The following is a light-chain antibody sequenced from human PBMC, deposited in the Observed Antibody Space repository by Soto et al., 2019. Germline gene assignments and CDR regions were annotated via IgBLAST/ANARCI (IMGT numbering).Light chain of an antibody. CDR1: QSIHSN. Sequence: EIVMTQSPATLSVSPGERATLSCRARQSIHSNLTWYQQKPGLAPRLLFYAASTRAAGIPARFSGSGSGTEFTLTISSMQSEDFAVYYCQQYNDWPWTLGQGTKVDIK. V-gene: IGKV3-15*01. J-gene: IGKJ1*01. CDR3: QQYNDWPWT. CDR2: AAS.